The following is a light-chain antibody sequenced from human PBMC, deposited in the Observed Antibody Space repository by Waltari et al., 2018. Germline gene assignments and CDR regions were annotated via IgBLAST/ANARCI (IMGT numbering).Light chain of an antibody. CDR3: AAWDDSLNGFYV. J-gene: IGLJ1*01. V-gene: IGLV1-44*01. CDR2: ADT. CDR1: RSNIGSNT. Sequence: QSVLTQPPSASETPGQRVTISCSGSRSNIGSNTVNWYQHLPGPAPKLLIYADTQRPSGVPDRFSGSKSGTSASLAISGLQSDDEADYYCAAWDDSLNGFYVFGTGTKLTVL.